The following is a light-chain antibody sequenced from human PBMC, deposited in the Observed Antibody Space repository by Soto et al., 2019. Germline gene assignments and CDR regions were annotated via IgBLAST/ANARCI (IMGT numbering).Light chain of an antibody. V-gene: IGLV1-47*01. Sequence: QSVLTQPPSASGTPGQRVTISCSGSSSNIGSNYVYWYQQLPGTAPKLLIYRNNQRPSGVPDRYSGSKSGTSASLAISGLRSEDEADYYCAAWDDSLSARLFGGGTKLTVL. CDR3: AAWDDSLSARL. J-gene: IGLJ3*02. CDR2: RNN. CDR1: SSNIGSNY.